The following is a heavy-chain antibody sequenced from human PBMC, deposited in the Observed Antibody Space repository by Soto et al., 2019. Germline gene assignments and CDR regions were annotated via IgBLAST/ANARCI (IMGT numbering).Heavy chain of an antibody. J-gene: IGHJ6*02. CDR2: ISHSGST. Sequence: QVQLQQWGAGLLKPSETLSLTCGVYGGSFSGYYWTWIRQPPGKGLEWIGEISHSGSTNYNPSLRSRVTISLDTTKNQFSLRLTSVTAADTAVYYCARAAYCSTPRCNDGMDVWGQGTTVTVSS. D-gene: IGHD2-2*01. V-gene: IGHV4-34*01. CDR1: GGSFSGYY. CDR3: ARAAYCSTPRCNDGMDV.